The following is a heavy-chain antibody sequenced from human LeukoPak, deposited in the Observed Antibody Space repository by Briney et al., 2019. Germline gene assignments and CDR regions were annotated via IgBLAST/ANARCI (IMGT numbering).Heavy chain of an antibody. J-gene: IGHJ4*02. D-gene: IGHD2-8*01. CDR3: AKEYCSNSVCHSLDY. CDR2: ISYDGSNK. Sequence: GGSLRLSCAASGFTFSSSGMHWVRQAPGKGLEWVAVISYDGSNKYYADSVKGRFTFSRDNSKNTLYLQTNSLRAEDTAVYYCAKEYCSNSVCHSLDYWGQGTPVTVSS. V-gene: IGHV3-30*18. CDR1: GFTFSSSG.